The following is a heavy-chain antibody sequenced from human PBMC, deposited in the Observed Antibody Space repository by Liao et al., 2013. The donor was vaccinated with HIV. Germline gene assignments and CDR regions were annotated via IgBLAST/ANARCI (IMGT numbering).Heavy chain of an antibody. Sequence: QMQLQESGPGLVKPSETLSLTCTVSGGPMSDDSWSWIRQPPGKGLEWIGYIHFSGSTNYSPSLQSRVTISLDTSKMQFSLKLSSVTAADTGTYYCAREPGPRGNPWYFDYWGQGTLVTVSS. V-gene: IGHV4-59*01. CDR2: IHFSGST. J-gene: IGHJ4*02. CDR1: GGPMSDDS. D-gene: IGHD1-14*01. CDR3: AREPGPRGNPWYFDY.